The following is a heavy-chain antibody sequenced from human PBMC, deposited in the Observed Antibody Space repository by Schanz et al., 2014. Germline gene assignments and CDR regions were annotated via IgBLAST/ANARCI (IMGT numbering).Heavy chain of an antibody. CDR3: ARVPYGSGSYWDY. Sequence: QAHLMESGGGVVQPGTSLILSCSVSGFSLNTYGIHWFRQPAGKGLEWVAVIWNNGVTKYYADSVKGRFTISRENAKNSLYLQMNSLRAGDTAVYYCARVPYGSGSYWDYWGQGTLVTVSS. CDR1: GFSLNTYG. V-gene: IGHV3-33*01. CDR2: IWNNGVTK. J-gene: IGHJ4*02. D-gene: IGHD3-10*01.